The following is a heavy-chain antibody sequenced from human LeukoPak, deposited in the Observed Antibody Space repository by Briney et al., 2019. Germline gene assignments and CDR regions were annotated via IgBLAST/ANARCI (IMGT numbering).Heavy chain of an antibody. D-gene: IGHD2-8*02. Sequence: GGSLRLSCAASGFTFSSYAMSWVRQAPGKGLEWVSGINWNGGSTGYADFVKGRFTISRDDAKNSLFLQMNSLRAEDTAFYYCARDPGPDYWGQGTLVTVSS. CDR3: ARDPGPDY. CDR1: GFTFSSYA. CDR2: INWNGGST. V-gene: IGHV3-20*04. J-gene: IGHJ4*02.